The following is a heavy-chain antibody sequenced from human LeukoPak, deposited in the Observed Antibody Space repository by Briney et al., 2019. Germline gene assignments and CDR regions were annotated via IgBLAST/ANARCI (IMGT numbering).Heavy chain of an antibody. CDR1: GFIFSSNG. J-gene: IGHJ6*02. CDR2: IKSKPDGETT. CDR3: TTAGISGSRWYYYGMDV. D-gene: IGHD1-20*01. Sequence: GGSLRLSCTASGFIFSSNGMNWVRQAPGKGLEWVGLIKSKPDGETTDYAAPVKGRFTISRDDSKNTLYLQMSSLKTEDTALYYCTTAGISGSRWYYYGMDVWGQGATVTVSS. V-gene: IGHV3-15*01.